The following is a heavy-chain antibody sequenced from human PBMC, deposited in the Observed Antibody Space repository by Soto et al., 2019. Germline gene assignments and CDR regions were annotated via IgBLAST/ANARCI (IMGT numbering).Heavy chain of an antibody. CDR3: ARHWSGYSSSSGYYYYGMDV. Sequence: SETLSLTCTVSGGSISTHYWSWIRQPPGKGLEWIGYIYYSGSTNYKPSLKSRATISVDTSKNQFSLKLSSVTAADTAVYYCARHWSGYSSSSGYYYYGMDVWGQGTTVTVSS. D-gene: IGHD6-6*01. V-gene: IGHV4-59*08. J-gene: IGHJ6*02. CDR2: IYYSGST. CDR1: GGSISTHY.